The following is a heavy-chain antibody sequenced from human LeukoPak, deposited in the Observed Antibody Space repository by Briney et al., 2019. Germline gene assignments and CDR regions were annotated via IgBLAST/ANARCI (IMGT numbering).Heavy chain of an antibody. J-gene: IGHJ4*02. V-gene: IGHV1-2*02. CDR2: INPNSGGT. CDR1: GYTFTGYY. Sequence: ASVKVSCKASGYTFTGYYMHWVRQAPGQGLEWMGWINPNSGGTNYAQKFQGRVTMTRDTSISTAYKELSRLRSDDTAVYYCARGRRWLQGPSDFDYWGQGTLVTVSS. CDR3: ARGRRWLQGPSDFDY. D-gene: IGHD5-24*01.